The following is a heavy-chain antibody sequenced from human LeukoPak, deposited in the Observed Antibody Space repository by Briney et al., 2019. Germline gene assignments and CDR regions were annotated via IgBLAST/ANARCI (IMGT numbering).Heavy chain of an antibody. V-gene: IGHV4-59*01. CDR2: IYYSGST. J-gene: IGHJ4*02. D-gene: IGHD2-15*01. CDR3: AREDCSGDGCYSFDY. Sequence: PSETLSLTCTVSGGSISSYYWSWLRQPPGKGLEWIGYIYYSGSTNYNPSLKSRVTISVDTSKNRFSLKLSSVTSAHTAVYYCAREDCSGDGCYSFDYWGQGTLVTVFS. CDR1: GGSISSYY.